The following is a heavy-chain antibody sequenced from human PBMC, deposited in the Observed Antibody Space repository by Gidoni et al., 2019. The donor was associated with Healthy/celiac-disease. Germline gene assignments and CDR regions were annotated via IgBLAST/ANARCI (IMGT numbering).Heavy chain of an antibody. CDR1: GFTFSSYG. Sequence: VQLVESGGGVVQPGRSMRLSCAASGFTFSSYGIHWVRQAPGKGLEWVYVISYDGSNKYYADSVKGRFTISRDNSKNTLYLQMNSLRAEDTAVYYCAKDRGLYFDYWGQGTLVTVSS. CDR3: AKDRGLYFDY. D-gene: IGHD3-10*01. V-gene: IGHV3-30*18. J-gene: IGHJ4*02. CDR2: ISYDGSNK.